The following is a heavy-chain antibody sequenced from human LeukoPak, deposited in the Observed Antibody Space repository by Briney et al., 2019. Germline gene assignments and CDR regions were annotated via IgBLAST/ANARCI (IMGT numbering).Heavy chain of an antibody. CDR2: IYYSGST. V-gene: IGHV4-59*01. D-gene: IGHD6-19*01. J-gene: IGHJ4*02. Sequence: TSETLSLTCTVSGVSISSYYWSWIRQPPGKGLEWIGYIYYSGSTNYNPSLKSRVTISVDTSKNQFSLKLSSATAADTAVYYCARGEAAVAGFGIDYWGQGTLVTVSS. CDR1: GVSISSYY. CDR3: ARGEAAVAGFGIDY.